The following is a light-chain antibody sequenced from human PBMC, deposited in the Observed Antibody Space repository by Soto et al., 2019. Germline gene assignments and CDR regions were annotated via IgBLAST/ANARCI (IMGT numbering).Light chain of an antibody. V-gene: IGLV1-44*01. Sequence: QSVLTQPPSASATPGQRVTISCSGSSSNIGSNTVNWYQQLPGTAPKLLMYKSNQRPSGVPDRFSGSKSGTSAPLAISGLQSEDEADYYCAAWDDSLNGRVFGGGTKLTVL. J-gene: IGLJ3*02. CDR2: KSN. CDR3: AAWDDSLNGRV. CDR1: SSNIGSNT.